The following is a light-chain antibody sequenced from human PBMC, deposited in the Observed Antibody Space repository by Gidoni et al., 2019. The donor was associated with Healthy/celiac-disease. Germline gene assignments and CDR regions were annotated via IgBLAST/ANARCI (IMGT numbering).Light chain of an antibody. J-gene: IGKJ2*01. CDR1: QSVSSSY. Sequence: EIVLTMSPGTLSLSPGERATLPCRASQSVSSSYLAWYQQKPGQAPRLLIYGASSRATGIPDRFSGSGSGTDFTLTISRLEPEDFAVYYCQQYGSSPGATFGQGTKLEIK. V-gene: IGKV3-20*01. CDR2: GAS. CDR3: QQYGSSPGAT.